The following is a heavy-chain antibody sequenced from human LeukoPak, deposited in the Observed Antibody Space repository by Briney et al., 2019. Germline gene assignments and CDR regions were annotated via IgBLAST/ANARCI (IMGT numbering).Heavy chain of an antibody. CDR2: INHSGST. CDR3: AGYDYYDSSGSFDY. CDR1: GLTVSSNY. J-gene: IGHJ4*02. D-gene: IGHD3-22*01. Sequence: PGGSLRLSCAASGLTVSSNYMSWVRQAPGKGLEWIGEINHSGSTNYNPSLKSRVTISVDTSKNQFSLKLSSVTAADTAVYYCAGYDYYDSSGSFDYWGQGTLVTVSS. V-gene: IGHV4-34*08.